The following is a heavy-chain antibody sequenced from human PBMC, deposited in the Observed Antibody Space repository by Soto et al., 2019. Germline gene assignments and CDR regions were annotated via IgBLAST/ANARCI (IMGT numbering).Heavy chain of an antibody. CDR1: GGSISSSSYY. Sequence: SETLSLTCTVSGGSISSSSYYWGWIRQPPGKGLEWIGSIYYSGSTYYNPSLKSRVTISVDTSKNQFSLKLSSVTAADTAAYYCARHPRYCSSTSCLTANWFDPWGQGTLVTVSS. CDR3: ARHPRYCSSTSCLTANWFDP. J-gene: IGHJ5*02. D-gene: IGHD2-2*01. CDR2: IYYSGST. V-gene: IGHV4-39*01.